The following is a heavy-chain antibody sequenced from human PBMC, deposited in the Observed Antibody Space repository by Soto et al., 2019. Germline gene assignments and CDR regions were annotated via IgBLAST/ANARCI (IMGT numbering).Heavy chain of an antibody. D-gene: IGHD1-1*01. V-gene: IGHV4-59*01. CDR3: ARQLGLWQPLDY. CDR2: IYYSGNT. CDR1: GGSMRDYY. Sequence: SETLSLTCSVSGGSMRDYYWSWIRQSPGKGPEWIGYIYYSGNTNYNPSLKSRVTISVDMPKSLFSLKLNSVTAADAAVYYCARQLGLWQPLDYWGRGTLVTVSS. J-gene: IGHJ4*02.